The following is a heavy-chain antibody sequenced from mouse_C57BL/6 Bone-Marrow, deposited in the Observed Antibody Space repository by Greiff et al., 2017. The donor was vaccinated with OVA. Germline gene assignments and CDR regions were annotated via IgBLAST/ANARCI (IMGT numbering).Heavy chain of an antibody. J-gene: IGHJ1*03. Sequence: QVTLKVSGPGLLQPSQTLRLSCSFSGFSLSTFCMGVGWLRHPSGKGLELLAHMWWEEDKYYNPALKSRLTSSKDTSKNPVFLKIANVDTADTATYYCAVYGNPLYFDVWGTGTTATVSS. CDR3: AVYGNPLYFDV. CDR1: GFSLSTFCMG. D-gene: IGHD2-1*01. V-gene: IGHV8-8*01. CDR2: MWWEEDK.